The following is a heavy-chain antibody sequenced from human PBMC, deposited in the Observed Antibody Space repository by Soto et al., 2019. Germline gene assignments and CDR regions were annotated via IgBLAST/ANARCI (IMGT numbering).Heavy chain of an antibody. V-gene: IGHV3-21*01. D-gene: IGHD2-15*01. CDR1: GFTFSSYS. Sequence: GGSLRLSCAASGFTFSSYSMNGVRQAPGKGLEWVSSISSSSSYIYYADSVKGRFTISRDNAKNSLYLQMNSLRAEDTAVYYCARDYRAKPPSGYCSGGSCYSDGYYYYMDVWGKGTTVTVSS. CDR2: ISSSSSYI. CDR3: ARDYRAKPPSGYCSGGSCYSDGYYYYMDV. J-gene: IGHJ6*03.